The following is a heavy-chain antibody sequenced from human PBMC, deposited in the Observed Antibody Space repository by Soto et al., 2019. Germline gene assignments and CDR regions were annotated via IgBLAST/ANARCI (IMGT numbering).Heavy chain of an antibody. D-gene: IGHD4-17*01. J-gene: IGHJ4*02. Sequence: ASVNVSCKASGGTISSYAISWVRQAPGQGLEWMGGISAYNGNTNYAQKLQGRVTMTTDTSTSTAYMELRSLRSDDTAVYYCAREGGYGDYYYWGQGTLVTVSS. CDR3: AREGGYGDYYY. CDR1: GGTISSYA. CDR2: ISAYNGNT. V-gene: IGHV1-18*01.